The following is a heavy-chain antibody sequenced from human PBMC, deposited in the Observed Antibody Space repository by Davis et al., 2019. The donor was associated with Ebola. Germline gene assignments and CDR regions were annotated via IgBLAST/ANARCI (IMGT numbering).Heavy chain of an antibody. D-gene: IGHD3-10*01. V-gene: IGHV4-34*01. CDR2: INHSGST. CDR1: GGSFSGYY. J-gene: IGHJ6*02. CDR3: ARVAPGGSNDV. Sequence: PGGSLRLSCAVYGGSFSGYYWSWIRQPPGKGLEWVGEINHSGSTNYNPSLKSRVTISVDTSKNQFSLKLSSVTAADTAVYYCARVAPGGSNDVWGQGTTVTVSS.